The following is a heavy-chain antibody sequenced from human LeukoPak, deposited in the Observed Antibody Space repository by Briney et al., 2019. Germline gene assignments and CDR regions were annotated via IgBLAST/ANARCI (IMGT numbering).Heavy chain of an antibody. D-gene: IGHD3-9*01. Sequence: SQTLSLTCTVSGGSISSGSYYWSWIRQPAGKGLEWIGRIYTSGSTNYNPSLKSRVTISVDTSKNQFSLKLSSVTAADTAVYYCARDTLGYFDWFLEYWGQGTLVTVSS. CDR2: IYTSGST. V-gene: IGHV4-61*02. J-gene: IGHJ4*02. CDR1: GGSISSGSYY. CDR3: ARDTLGYFDWFLEY.